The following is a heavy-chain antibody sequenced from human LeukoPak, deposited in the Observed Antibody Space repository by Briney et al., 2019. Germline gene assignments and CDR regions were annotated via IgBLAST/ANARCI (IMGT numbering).Heavy chain of an antibody. CDR3: ARVSRITMIVVGDY. Sequence: SETLSLTCTVSGGSISSSSYYWGWIRQPPGKGLEWIGSIYYSGSTYYNPSLKSRVTISVDTSKNQFSLKLSSVTAADTAVYYCARVSRITMIVVGDYWGQGTLVTVSS. CDR1: GGSISSSSYY. D-gene: IGHD3-22*01. CDR2: IYYSGST. V-gene: IGHV4-39*07. J-gene: IGHJ4*02.